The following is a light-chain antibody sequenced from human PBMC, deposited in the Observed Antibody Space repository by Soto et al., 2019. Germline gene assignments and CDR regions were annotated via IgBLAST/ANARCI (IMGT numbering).Light chain of an antibody. CDR1: QSVSSY. CDR3: QQYNNWPPKYT. J-gene: IGKJ2*01. CDR2: GAS. V-gene: IGKV3-15*01. Sequence: EIVMTQSPATLSVSPGERATLSCRASQSVSSYLAWYQHKPGQAPRLLIYGASTRATGIPARFSGSGSGTEFTLTISSLQSEDVAVYYCQQYNNWPPKYTFGQGTKLEIK.